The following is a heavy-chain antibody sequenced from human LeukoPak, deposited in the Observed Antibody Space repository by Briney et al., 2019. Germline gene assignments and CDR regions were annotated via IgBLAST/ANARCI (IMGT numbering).Heavy chain of an antibody. CDR3: ARDRLFDILTGSEFDY. Sequence: PGGSLRLSCAASGFTFNYYGMHWVRQAPGKGLEWVAFIRYDGNDKYYAKSVKGRFTISRDTSRNTLYLQMNSLRPEDTAVYYCARDRLFDILTGSEFDYWGQGTLVTVSS. V-gene: IGHV3-30*02. J-gene: IGHJ4*02. CDR1: GFTFNYYG. D-gene: IGHD3-9*01. CDR2: IRYDGNDK.